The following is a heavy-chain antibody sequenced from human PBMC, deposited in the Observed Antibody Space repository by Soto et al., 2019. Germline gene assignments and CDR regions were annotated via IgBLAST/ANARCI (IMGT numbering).Heavy chain of an antibody. Sequence: GASVKVSCKASGYTFTSYGISWVRQAPGQGLEWMGWISAYNGNTNYAQKLQGRVTMTTDTSTSAAYMELRSLRSDDTAVYYCARDLGSTNWNYADGAYNWFDPWGQGTLVTVSS. CDR1: GYTFTSYG. V-gene: IGHV1-18*01. CDR3: ARDLGSTNWNYADGAYNWFDP. J-gene: IGHJ5*02. CDR2: ISAYNGNT. D-gene: IGHD1-7*01.